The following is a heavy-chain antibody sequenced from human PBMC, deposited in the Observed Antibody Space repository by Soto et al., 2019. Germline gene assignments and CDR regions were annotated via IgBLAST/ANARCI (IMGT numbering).Heavy chain of an antibody. D-gene: IGHD4-4*01. CDR2: ISGSGGST. Sequence: GESLKISCAASGFTFSSYAMSWVRQAPGKGLEWVSAISGSGGSTYYADSVKGRFTISRDNSKNTLYLQMNSLRAEDTAVYYCAKAESYSNYYYYYMDVWGKGTTVTVSS. CDR3: AKAESYSNYYYYYMDV. J-gene: IGHJ6*03. CDR1: GFTFSSYA. V-gene: IGHV3-23*01.